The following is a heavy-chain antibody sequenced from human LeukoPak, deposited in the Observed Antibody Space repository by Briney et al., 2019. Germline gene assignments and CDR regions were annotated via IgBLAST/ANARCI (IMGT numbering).Heavy chain of an antibody. V-gene: IGHV4-34*01. CDR1: GGSFSGYY. J-gene: IGHJ4*02. Sequence: PSETLSLTCAVYGGSFSGYYWSWIRQPPGEGLEWIGEINHSGSTNYNPSLKSRVTISVDTSKNQFSLKLSSVTAADTAVYYCARGVYDFWSGYYPTPIDYWGQGTLVTVSS. D-gene: IGHD3-3*01. CDR2: INHSGST. CDR3: ARGVYDFWSGYYPTPIDY.